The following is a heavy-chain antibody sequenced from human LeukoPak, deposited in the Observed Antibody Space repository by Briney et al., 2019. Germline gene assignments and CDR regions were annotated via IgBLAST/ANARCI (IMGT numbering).Heavy chain of an antibody. CDR3: ARGGSNYYGSGSYRRNWFDP. D-gene: IGHD3-10*01. CDR1: GGSFSGYY. CDR2: INHSGST. Sequence: PSQTLSLTCAVYGGSFSGYYWSWIRQPPGKGLEWIGEINHSGSTNYNPSLKSRVTISVDTSKNQFSLKLSSVTAADTAVYYCARGGSNYYGSGSYRRNWFDPWGQGTLVTVSS. J-gene: IGHJ5*02. V-gene: IGHV4-34*01.